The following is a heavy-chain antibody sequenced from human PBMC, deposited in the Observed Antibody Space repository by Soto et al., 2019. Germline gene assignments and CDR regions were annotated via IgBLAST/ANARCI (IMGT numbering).Heavy chain of an antibody. CDR3: ARGYYTSWYWFDR. Sequence: QVQLQESGPGLVKPSETLSLTCTVSVSGGSVSTGVHYWSWIRQPPGKGLEWIGYIYYSGSTNYNPSLKNRVTISVDTSKTQFSLKLPSVTAADTAVYYCARGYYTSWYWFDRWGRGTLVTVSS. J-gene: IGHJ2*01. CDR2: IYYSGST. D-gene: IGHD6-13*01. CDR1: GGSVSTGVHY. V-gene: IGHV4-61*08.